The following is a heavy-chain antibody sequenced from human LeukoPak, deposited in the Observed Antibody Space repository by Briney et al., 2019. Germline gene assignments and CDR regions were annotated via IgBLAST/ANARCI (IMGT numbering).Heavy chain of an antibody. V-gene: IGHV3-15*01. CDR1: GFTFSNAW. CDR3: TTVLGAAATYYYYYYYMDV. CDR2: IKSKTDGGTT. J-gene: IGHJ6*03. Sequence: PGGSLRLSCAASGFTFSNAWMSWVRQAPGKGLEWVGRIKSKTDGGTTDYAAPVKGRFTISRDDSKNTLYLQMNSLKTEDTAVYYCTTVLGAAATYYYYYYYMDVWGKGTTVTVSS. D-gene: IGHD6-13*01.